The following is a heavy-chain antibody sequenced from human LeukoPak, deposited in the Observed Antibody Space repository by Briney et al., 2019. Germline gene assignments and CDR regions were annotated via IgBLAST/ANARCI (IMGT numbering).Heavy chain of an antibody. D-gene: IGHD5-18*01. V-gene: IGHV3-9*01. J-gene: IGHJ4*02. CDR1: GFNFDDYA. CDR2: ISWNGGDI. Sequence: GGSLRLSCAASGFNFDDYAMHWVRQAPGKGLEWVSGISWNGGDIAYADSVRGRFTISRDNAKNSLFLQMNSLRGEDTALYYCAKVDGYSYGPIDSWGQGILVTVSS. CDR3: AKVDGYSYGPIDS.